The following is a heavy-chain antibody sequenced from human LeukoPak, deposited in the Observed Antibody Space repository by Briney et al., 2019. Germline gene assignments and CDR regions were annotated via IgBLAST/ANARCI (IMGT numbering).Heavy chain of an antibody. D-gene: IGHD3-9*01. CDR3: AKDRGYHDKTGYRTSDY. CDR1: GFTFSTHG. J-gene: IGHJ4*02. CDR2: ISDNGDYT. V-gene: IGHV3-23*01. Sequence: GGSLRLSCAASGFTFSTHGMTWVRQAPGKGLEWVSIISDNGDYTYYADSVKGRFTISRDNSKNTVYMQMNSLRTDDTAMYYCAKDRGYHDKTGYRTSDYWGRGTLVTVSS.